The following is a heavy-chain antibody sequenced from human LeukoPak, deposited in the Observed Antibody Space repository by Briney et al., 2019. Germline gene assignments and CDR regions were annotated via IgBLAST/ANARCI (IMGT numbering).Heavy chain of an antibody. CDR2: ISHGSIRI. V-gene: IGHV3-48*01. D-gene: IGHD5-18*01. CDR1: GFTFSSYS. CDR3: ARDPGYSYAMDS. Sequence: GGSLRLSCAASGFTFSSYSMNWVRQAPGKGLEWISYISHGSIRIFYADFVEGRFTVSRDDAKNALYLQMNSLGVEDTAVYYCARDPGYSYAMDSWGQGTLVIVSS. J-gene: IGHJ4*02.